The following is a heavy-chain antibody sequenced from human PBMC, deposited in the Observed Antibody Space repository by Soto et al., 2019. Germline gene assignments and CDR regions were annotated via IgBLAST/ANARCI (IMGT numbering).Heavy chain of an antibody. Sequence: SETLSLTCTVSGGSVSSGSYYWSWIRQPPGKGLEWIGYIYYSGSTNYNPSLKSRVTISVDTSKNQFSLKLSSVTAADTAVYYCASGGYYDSSGYYHPEYFQHWGQGTLVTVSS. CDR3: ASGGYYDSSGYYHPEYFQH. CDR2: IYYSGST. D-gene: IGHD3-22*01. J-gene: IGHJ1*01. CDR1: GGSVSSGSYY. V-gene: IGHV4-61*01.